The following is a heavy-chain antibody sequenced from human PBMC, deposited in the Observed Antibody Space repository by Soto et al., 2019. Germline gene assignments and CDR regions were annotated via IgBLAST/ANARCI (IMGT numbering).Heavy chain of an antibody. D-gene: IGHD6-6*01. J-gene: IGHJ4*02. V-gene: IGHV4-39*01. Sequence: QLQLQESGPGLVKPSETLSLTCTVSGGSISSSSYYWGWIRQPPGKGLEWIGSIYYSGSTYYNPSLKSRVSISVDTSKNQFSLKLYSVTAADTAVYYCPRLPSIAARPIDYWGQGTLVTVSS. CDR2: IYYSGST. CDR1: GGSISSSSYY. CDR3: PRLPSIAARPIDY.